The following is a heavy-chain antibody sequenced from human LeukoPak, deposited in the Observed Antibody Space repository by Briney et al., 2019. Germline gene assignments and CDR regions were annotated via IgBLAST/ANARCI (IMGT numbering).Heavy chain of an antibody. V-gene: IGHV3-48*03. CDR3: ARDPYSGYDLQAFDY. D-gene: IGHD5-12*01. Sequence: QPGGSLRLSCAASGFTFNSYEMSWVRQAPGKGLEWVSYISSSATTIYYADSVKGRFTISRDNAKNSLYLQMNSLRAEDTAVYYCARDPYSGYDLQAFDYWGQGTLVTVSS. J-gene: IGHJ4*02. CDR2: ISSSATTI. CDR1: GFTFNSYE.